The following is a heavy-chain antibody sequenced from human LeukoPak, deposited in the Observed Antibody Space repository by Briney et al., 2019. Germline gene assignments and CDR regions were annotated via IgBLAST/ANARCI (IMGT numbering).Heavy chain of an antibody. CDR1: GFTVSSNY. Sequence: GGSLRLSCAASGFTVSSNYMSWVRQAPGKGLEWVSVIYNGDGTYYADSVKGRFTISRDNSKQTVYLQMNSLKSEDTALYYCARKYTTSYYSVDYWGQGSLVTVSS. J-gene: IGHJ4*02. D-gene: IGHD2-2*01. CDR3: ARKYTTSYYSVDY. V-gene: IGHV3-53*05. CDR2: IYNGDGT.